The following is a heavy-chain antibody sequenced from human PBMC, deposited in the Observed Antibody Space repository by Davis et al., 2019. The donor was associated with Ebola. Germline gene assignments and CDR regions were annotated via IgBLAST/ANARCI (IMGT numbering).Heavy chain of an antibody. J-gene: IGHJ6*02. Sequence: GESLKISCAASGFTFSSYGMHWVRQAPGKGLEWVANIKQDGSEKYYVDSVKGRFTISRDNAKNSLYLQMNSLRAEDTAVYYCARGEYSSSDYYYYGMDVWGQGTTVTVSS. CDR2: IKQDGSEK. D-gene: IGHD6-6*01. CDR3: ARGEYSSSDYYYYGMDV. V-gene: IGHV3-7*01. CDR1: GFTFSSYG.